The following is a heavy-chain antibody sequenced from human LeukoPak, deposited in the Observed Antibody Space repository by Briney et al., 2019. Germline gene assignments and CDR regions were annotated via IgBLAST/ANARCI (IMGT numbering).Heavy chain of an antibody. CDR2: INWNGEST. CDR1: GFSFDHYA. CDR3: ARVSGSGSDYYYYPMDV. D-gene: IGHD3-10*01. J-gene: IGHJ6*02. V-gene: IGHV3-20*04. Sequence: AGGSLRLSCAASGFSFDHYAMGWVRQAPGKGLEWLSGINWNGESTGYADSVKGRVTISRDNAKNSLYLQMNSLSGEDTAVYYCARVSGSGSDYYYYPMDVWGQGTTVTVSS.